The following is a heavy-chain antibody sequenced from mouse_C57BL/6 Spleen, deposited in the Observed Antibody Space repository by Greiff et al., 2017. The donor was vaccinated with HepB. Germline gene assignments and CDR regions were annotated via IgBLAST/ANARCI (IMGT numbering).Heavy chain of an antibody. D-gene: IGHD2-4*01. Sequence: EVQRVESGGGLVKPGGSLKLSCAASGFTFSDYGMHWVRQAPEKGLEWVAYISSGSSTIYYADTVKGRFTISRDNAKNTLFLQMTSLRSEDTAMYYCARADYDYGYAMDYWGQGTSVTVSS. CDR3: ARADYDYGYAMDY. J-gene: IGHJ4*01. CDR1: GFTFSDYG. CDR2: ISSGSSTI. V-gene: IGHV5-17*01.